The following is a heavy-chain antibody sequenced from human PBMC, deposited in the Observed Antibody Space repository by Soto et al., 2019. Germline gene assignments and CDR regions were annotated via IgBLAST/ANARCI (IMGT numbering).Heavy chain of an antibody. CDR1: GGTFSSYA. V-gene: IGHV1-69*12. Sequence: QVQLVQSGAEVRKPGSSVKVSCKASGGTFSSYAIRWVRQAPGQGLEWMGGIIPIFGTANYAQKFQGRVTITADESTSTAYMELSSLRSEDTAVYYCAGDIVLVPAARLGYWGQGTLVTVSS. CDR2: IIPIFGTA. D-gene: IGHD2-2*01. J-gene: IGHJ4*02. CDR3: AGDIVLVPAARLGY.